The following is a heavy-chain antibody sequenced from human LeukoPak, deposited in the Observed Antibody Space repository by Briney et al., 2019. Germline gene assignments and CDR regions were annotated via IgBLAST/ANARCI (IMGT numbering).Heavy chain of an antibody. CDR2: IPYDGSNK. D-gene: IGHD6-13*01. CDR3: ARGSSSWKNPFDY. J-gene: IGHJ4*02. V-gene: IGHV3-30*04. Sequence: GGSLRLSCAASGFTFSSYAMHWVRQAPGKGLEWVAVIPYDGSNKYYADSVKGRFTISRDNSKNTLYLQMNSLRAEDTAVYYCARGSSSWKNPFDYWGQGTLVTVSS. CDR1: GFTFSSYA.